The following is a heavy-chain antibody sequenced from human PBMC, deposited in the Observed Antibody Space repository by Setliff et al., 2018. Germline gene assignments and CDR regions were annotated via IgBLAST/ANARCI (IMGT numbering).Heavy chain of an antibody. CDR1: GSNVSTNF. CDR2: VYDSGTT. D-gene: IGHD2-2*01. Sequence: PGGSLRLSCATSGSNVSTNFMSWIRQPPGKGLEWIGTVYDSGTTYYNPSLKSRVTIFVDTSKNQFSLNLDSVTAADTGVYYCASCRYQVPYDYWGQGILVTVSS. CDR3: ASCRYQVPYDY. J-gene: IGHJ4*02. V-gene: IGHV4-39*01.